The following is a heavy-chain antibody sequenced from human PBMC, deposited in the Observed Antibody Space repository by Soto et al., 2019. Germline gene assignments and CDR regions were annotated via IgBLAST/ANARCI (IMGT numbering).Heavy chain of an antibody. Sequence: QVQLVQSGAEVKKPGASVKVSCKASGYTFTSYGISWVRQAPGQGLEWRGWISTYNGNTKYAQKLQGRVTMTTYTSTSTAYMELRSLRSDDPAVFYCAREMVRGVGSDYWGQGTLVTVSS. J-gene: IGHJ4*02. CDR2: ISTYNGNT. CDR3: AREMVRGVGSDY. D-gene: IGHD3-10*01. CDR1: GYTFTSYG. V-gene: IGHV1-18*01.